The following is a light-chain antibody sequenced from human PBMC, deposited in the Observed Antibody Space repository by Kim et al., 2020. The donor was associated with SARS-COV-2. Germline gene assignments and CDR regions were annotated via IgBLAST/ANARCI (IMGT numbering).Light chain of an antibody. V-gene: IGKV1D-12*01. J-gene: IGKJ4*01. CDR3: QQSNSFPLT. CDR1: HDISTW. CDR2: AAS. Sequence: STSVGDRVTITCRASHDISTWLAWYQQKPGKAPNLLIFAASSLRSGVSSRFRGSGSGTDFTLTISNLQPDDSATYYCQQSNSFPLTFGGGTKLEI.